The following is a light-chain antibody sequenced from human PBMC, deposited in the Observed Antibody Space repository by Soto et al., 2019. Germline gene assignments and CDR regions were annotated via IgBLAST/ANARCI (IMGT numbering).Light chain of an antibody. CDR1: QSVDTY. J-gene: IGKJ4*01. CDR2: DAS. CDR3: QQSYNVPRA. Sequence: EVVLTQSPATLSLSPGERATLSCRASQSVDTYLAWYQQKPGQPPRLLIYDASNRATGIPARFSGSGSGTDFTLTISNLQPEDFATYYCQQSYNVPRAFGGGTKVEIQ. V-gene: IGKV3-11*01.